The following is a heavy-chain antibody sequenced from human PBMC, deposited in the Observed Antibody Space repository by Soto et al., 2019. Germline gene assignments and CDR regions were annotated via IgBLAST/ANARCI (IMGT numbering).Heavy chain of an antibody. V-gene: IGHV4-34*01. Sequence: QVQLQQWGAGLLKPSETLSLTCAVYGGSFSGYYWSWIRQPPGKGLEWIGEINHSGSTNYNPSLKSRVTISVDTSKNQFSLKLSSVTAADTAVYYCAKSPFNGGSSRGGKNYYYYYGMDVWGQGTTVTVSS. J-gene: IGHJ6*02. CDR3: AKSPFNGGSSRGGKNYYYYYGMDV. CDR2: INHSGST. CDR1: GGSFSGYY. D-gene: IGHD6-6*01.